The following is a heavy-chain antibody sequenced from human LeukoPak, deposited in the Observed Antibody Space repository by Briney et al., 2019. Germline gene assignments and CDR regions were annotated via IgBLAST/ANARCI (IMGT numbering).Heavy chain of an antibody. V-gene: IGHV3-64D*06. CDR2: ISSNGGST. J-gene: IGHJ4*01. Sequence: GGSLRLSRSASGFTFSSYAMHWVRQAPGKGLEYVSAISSNGGSTYYADSVKGRFTISRDNSKNTLYLQMSSLRAEDTAGYYYVNLPRLIAPSCGQGTVVTVSS. CDR1: GFTFSSYA. D-gene: IGHD2-21*01. CDR3: VNLPRLIAPS.